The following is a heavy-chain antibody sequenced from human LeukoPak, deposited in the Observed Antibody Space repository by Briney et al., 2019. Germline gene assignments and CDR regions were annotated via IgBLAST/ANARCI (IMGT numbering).Heavy chain of an antibody. V-gene: IGHV4-61*02. CDR2: IYTSGST. CDR1: GGSISSGSYY. J-gene: IGHJ5*02. CDR3: ARDRNYDFWSGYSP. D-gene: IGHD3-3*01. Sequence: SSQTLSLTCTVSGGSISSGSYYWSWIRQPAGKGLEWIGRIYTSGSTNYNPSLKSRVTISVDTSKNQFSLKLSSVTAADTAVYHCARDRNYDFWSGYSPWGQGTLVTVSS.